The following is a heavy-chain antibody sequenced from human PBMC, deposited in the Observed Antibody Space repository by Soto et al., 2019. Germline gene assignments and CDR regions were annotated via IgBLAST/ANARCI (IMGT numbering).Heavy chain of an antibody. CDR2: TSGGGDVA. Sequence: EVQLLESGGGLIQPGGSLRLSCTASGFTFINYAMNWVRQAPGKGLEWVSGTSGGGDVAFYADSVKGRFAISRDNSKNTLSLKMNSLRAEDTALYYCVKKSIGTVTNPVYWSFDLWGRGTLVTFSS. CDR1: GFTFINYA. CDR3: VKKSIGTVTNPVYWSFDL. V-gene: IGHV3-23*01. J-gene: IGHJ2*01. D-gene: IGHD4-17*01.